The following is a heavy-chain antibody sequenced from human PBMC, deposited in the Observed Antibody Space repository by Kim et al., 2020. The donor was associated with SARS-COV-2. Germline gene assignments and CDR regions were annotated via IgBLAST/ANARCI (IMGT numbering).Heavy chain of an antibody. V-gene: IGHV3-72*01. J-gene: IGHJ6*02. D-gene: IGHD3-9*01. CDR1: GFVFSDYY. CDR2: VRNRANRYST. CDR3: TRTVRFFDMDV. Sequence: GGSLRLYCTAFGFVFSDYYMDWVRQAPGKGPEWVGRVRNRANRYSTDFAASVKGRFSISRDDSKSTVYLQMDNLRAEDTAVYYCTRTVRFFDMDVWGQGTTVTVSS.